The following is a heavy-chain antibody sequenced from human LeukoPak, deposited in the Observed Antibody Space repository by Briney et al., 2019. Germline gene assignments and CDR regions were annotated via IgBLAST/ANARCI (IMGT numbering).Heavy chain of an antibody. CDR2: ISGSGGST. J-gene: IGHJ5*02. CDR1: GFTFSTYA. D-gene: IGHD3-22*01. CDR3: AKAGPASSDYLNWFDP. Sequence: GGSLRLSCAASGFTFSTYAMNWVRQAPGQGLEWVSVISGSGGSTYYADSVKGRFTISRDNSKNTLYLQMNSLRVEDTAVYYCAKAGPASSDYLNWFDPWGQGTLVTVSS. V-gene: IGHV3-23*01.